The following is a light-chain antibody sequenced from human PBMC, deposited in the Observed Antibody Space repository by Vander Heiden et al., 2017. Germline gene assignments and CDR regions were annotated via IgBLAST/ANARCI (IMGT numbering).Light chain of an antibody. CDR1: QSVTNY. CDR3: QQRSNWPLT. J-gene: IGKJ4*01. CDR2: DAS. V-gene: IGKV3-11*01. Sequence: IVLTQSPATLSLSPGERATRSCMASQSVTNYLAWYQQKAGQAPRLLIYDASSMATGIPARFSGSGSGTDFTLTISSLEPEDFAVYYCQQRSNWPLTFGGGTKVEIK.